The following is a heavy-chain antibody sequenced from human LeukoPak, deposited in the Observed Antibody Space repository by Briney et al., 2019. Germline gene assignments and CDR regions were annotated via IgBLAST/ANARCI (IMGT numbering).Heavy chain of an antibody. CDR2: IYYSGST. Sequence: SETLSLTCTVSGGSISSGGYYWSWIRQHPGKGLEWIGYIYYSGSTYYNPSLNSRVTVSVDRSKNQFSLKMTSVTAADTAVYYCARDSHCGGNDCSWVDYWGQGTLVTVSS. V-gene: IGHV4-31*03. CDR1: GGSISSGGYY. CDR3: ARDSHCGGNDCSWVDY. J-gene: IGHJ4*02. D-gene: IGHD2-21*01.